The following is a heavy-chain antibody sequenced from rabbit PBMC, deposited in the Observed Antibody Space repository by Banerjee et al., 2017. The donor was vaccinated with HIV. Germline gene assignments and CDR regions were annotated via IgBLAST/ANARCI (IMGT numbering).Heavy chain of an antibody. V-gene: IGHV1S45*01. CDR1: GFSFSSYW. Sequence: QEQLEESGGDLVKPEGSLTLTCTASGFSFSSYWICWVRQAPGRGLEWVACIDAGSSGGTYYARWARGRFTISRTSSTTVTLQMTSLTAADTATYFCARDVPGGYGWIDLDLWGPGTLVTVS. CDR2: IDAGSSGGT. CDR3: ARDVPGGYGWIDLDL. J-gene: IGHJ4*01. D-gene: IGHD6-1*01.